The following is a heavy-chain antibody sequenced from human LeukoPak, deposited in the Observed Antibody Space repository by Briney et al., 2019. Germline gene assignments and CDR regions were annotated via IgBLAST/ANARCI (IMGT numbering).Heavy chain of an antibody. J-gene: IGHJ4*02. D-gene: IGHD3-10*01. Sequence: RTGGSLRLSCAASGFIFRNHAMNWVRQAPGQGLEWVYGVRASSGNNFNTNSVKDRFSISKDNSKNTLNLEMNSLRTEDTALYYCAKSLGNQGVIDYWGQGTLVTVSS. CDR3: AKSLGNQGVIDY. CDR1: GFIFRNHA. V-gene: IGHV3-23*01. CDR2: VRASSGNN.